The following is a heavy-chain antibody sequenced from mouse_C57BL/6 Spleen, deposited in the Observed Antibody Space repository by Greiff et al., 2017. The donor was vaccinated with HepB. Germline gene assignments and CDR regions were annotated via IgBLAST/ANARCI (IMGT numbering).Heavy chain of an antibody. J-gene: IGHJ4*01. CDR3: ASGILLLRAMDY. Sequence: QVQLQQPGTELVKPGASVKLSCKASGYTFTSYWMHWVKQRPGQGLEWIGNINPSNGGTNYNEKFKSKATLTVDKSSSTAYMQLSSLTSEDSAVYYRASGILLLRAMDYWGQGTSVTVSS. CDR2: INPSNGGT. CDR1: GYTFTSYW. V-gene: IGHV1-53*01. D-gene: IGHD1-1*01.